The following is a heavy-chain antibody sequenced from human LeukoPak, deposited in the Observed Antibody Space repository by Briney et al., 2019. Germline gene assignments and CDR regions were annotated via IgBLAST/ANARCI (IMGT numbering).Heavy chain of an antibody. CDR2: VYGGGST. CDR1: GVTVSSSY. CDR3: ARRGDGGRSFDY. Sequence: GGSLRLFCAASGVTVSSSYMNWVRQAPGKGLEWVSLVYGGGSTYYADSVKGRFTISRDNSKNTLYLQMNSLRAEDTAVYYCARRGDGGRSFDYWGQGTLVTVSS. V-gene: IGHV3-53*01. J-gene: IGHJ4*02. D-gene: IGHD4-23*01.